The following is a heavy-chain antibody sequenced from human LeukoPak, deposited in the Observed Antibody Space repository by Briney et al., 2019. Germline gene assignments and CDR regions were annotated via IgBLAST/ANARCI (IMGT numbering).Heavy chain of an antibody. Sequence: ASVKVSCKASGYTFTSYAMHWVRQAPGQRLEWMGWINAGNGNTKYSQKFQGRVTITRDTSASTAYMELSSLRSEDTAVYYCARDGVTGYYYFDYWGQGTLVTVSS. D-gene: IGHD3-9*01. V-gene: IGHV1-3*01. J-gene: IGHJ4*02. CDR3: ARDGVTGYYYFDY. CDR1: GYTFTSYA. CDR2: INAGNGNT.